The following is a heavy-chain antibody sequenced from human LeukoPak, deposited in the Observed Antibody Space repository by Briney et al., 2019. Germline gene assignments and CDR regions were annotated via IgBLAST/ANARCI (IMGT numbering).Heavy chain of an antibody. V-gene: IGHV4-59*01. CDR1: GGSISSYY. Sequence: SETLSLTCTVSGGSISSYYWSWIRQPPGKGLEWIGYIYYSGSTNYNPSLKSRVTISVDTSKNQFSLKLSSVTAADTAVYYCAKGSELYGYYYYYYMDVWGKGTTVTVSS. CDR2: IYYSGST. J-gene: IGHJ6*03. D-gene: IGHD2-8*01. CDR3: AKGSELYGYYYYYYMDV.